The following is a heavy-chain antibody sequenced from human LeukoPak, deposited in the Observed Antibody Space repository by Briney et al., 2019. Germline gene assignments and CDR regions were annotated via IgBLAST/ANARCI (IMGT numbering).Heavy chain of an antibody. CDR1: GGSISSYY. D-gene: IGHD1-26*01. V-gene: IGHV4-59*01. J-gene: IGHJ4*02. CDR2: IYYSGST. Sequence: SETLSLTCTVSGGSISSYYWSWIRHPPGKGLEWIGYIYYSGSTNYNPSLKSRVTISVDTSKNQFSLKLSSVTAADTAVYYCARVSFRSGGRWVFDYWGQGTLVTVSS. CDR3: ARVSFRSGGRWVFDY.